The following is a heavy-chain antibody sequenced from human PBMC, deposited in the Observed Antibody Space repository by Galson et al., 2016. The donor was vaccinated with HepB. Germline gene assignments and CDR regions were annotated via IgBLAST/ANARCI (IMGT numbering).Heavy chain of an antibody. Sequence: SLRLSCAASGFPFSNYVMTWVRQTPGKGLEWVSNIRSGGDTYYADSLKGRFTVSRDDSRNMLYLQINSLRVDDTAVYSCAKGGGDTTGWYPLDSWGRGILVTVSS. V-gene: IGHV3-23*01. J-gene: IGHJ4*02. D-gene: IGHD6-19*01. CDR2: IRSGGDT. CDR3: AKGGGDTTGWYPLDS. CDR1: GFPFSNYV.